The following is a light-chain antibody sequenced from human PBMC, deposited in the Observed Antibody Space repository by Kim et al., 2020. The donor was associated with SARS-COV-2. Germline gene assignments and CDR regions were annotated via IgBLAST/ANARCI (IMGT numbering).Light chain of an antibody. CDR3: QHYNNWPPYT. V-gene: IGKV3-15*01. J-gene: IGKJ2*01. CDR1: QSVGSN. Sequence: EILMTQSPATVSVSPGETATLSCRASQSVGSNLAWYQQRPGQAPRLLIYGASTRAAETPGRFSGSGSGTHFTLTIDTLQPEDFAVYFCQHYNNWPPYTFGQGTKLEIK. CDR2: GAS.